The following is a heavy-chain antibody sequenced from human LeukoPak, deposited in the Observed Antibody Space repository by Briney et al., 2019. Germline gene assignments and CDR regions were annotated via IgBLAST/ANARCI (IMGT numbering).Heavy chain of an antibody. J-gene: IGHJ6*03. Sequence: SETLSLTCTVSGGSISSNSYYWGWIRQPPGKGLEWIGSIYYSGSTYYNPSLKSRVTISVDTSKNQFSLKLSSVTAADTAVYYCARVATRFGHYYYYYMDVWGKGTTVTVSS. V-gene: IGHV4-39*07. CDR1: GGSISSNSYY. CDR2: IYYSGST. D-gene: IGHD5-12*01. CDR3: ARVATRFGHYYYYYMDV.